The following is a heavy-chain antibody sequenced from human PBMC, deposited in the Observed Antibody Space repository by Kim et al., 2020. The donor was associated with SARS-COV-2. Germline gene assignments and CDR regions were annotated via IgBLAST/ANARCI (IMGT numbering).Heavy chain of an antibody. CDR3: ASDEAALLGHGMDV. J-gene: IGHJ6*01. CDR1: GYTFSNYG. D-gene: IGHD1-26*01. V-gene: IGHV1-18*04. Sequence: ASVKVSCKASGYTFSNYGISWVRQAPGQGLEWVGWISGTNANRAFAPKFLGRVTMTTDTATTTAYMELTSLRSDDTAIYFCASDEAALLGHGMDVWGQGT. CDR2: ISGTNANR.